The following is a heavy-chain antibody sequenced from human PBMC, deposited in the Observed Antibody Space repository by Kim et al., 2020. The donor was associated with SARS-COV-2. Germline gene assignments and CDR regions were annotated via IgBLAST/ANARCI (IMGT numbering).Heavy chain of an antibody. Sequence: SYNPSLKSRVTISVDTSKNQFSLKLSSVTAADTAVYYCARGSYNWKLLDYWGQGTLVTVSS. D-gene: IGHD1-1*01. V-gene: IGHV4-34*01. J-gene: IGHJ4*02. CDR3: ARGSYNWKLLDY.